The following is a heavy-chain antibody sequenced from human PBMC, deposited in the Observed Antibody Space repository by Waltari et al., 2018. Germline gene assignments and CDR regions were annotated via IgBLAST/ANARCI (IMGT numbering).Heavy chain of an antibody. CDR1: GFTFSSYS. D-gene: IGHD6-13*01. Sequence: EVQLVESGGGLVKPGGSLRLSCAASGFTFSSYSMNWVRQAPGKGLEWVSSISSSSSYIYYADSVKGRFTISRDNAKNTLYLQMNSLRAEDTAVYYCAKPIAAAAPFDPWGQGTLVTVSS. CDR3: AKPIAAAAPFDP. V-gene: IGHV3-21*01. CDR2: ISSSSSYI. J-gene: IGHJ5*02.